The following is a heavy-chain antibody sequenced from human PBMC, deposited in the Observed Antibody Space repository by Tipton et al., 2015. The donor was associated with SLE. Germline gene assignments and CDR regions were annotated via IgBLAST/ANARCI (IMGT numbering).Heavy chain of an antibody. Sequence: QSGAEVKKPGASVKVSCKASGYTFTSYDIHWVRQAPGQGLEWMGIVNPDTGGTSYAQRFQGRVTVTADTSSSTVYVELSSLRFDDTAVYYCARDRSRSGSDVFDYWGHGSLVTVSS. D-gene: IGHD1-26*01. CDR1: GYTFTSYD. J-gene: IGHJ4*01. V-gene: IGHV1-46*01. CDR3: ARDRSRSGSDVFDY. CDR2: VNPDTGGT.